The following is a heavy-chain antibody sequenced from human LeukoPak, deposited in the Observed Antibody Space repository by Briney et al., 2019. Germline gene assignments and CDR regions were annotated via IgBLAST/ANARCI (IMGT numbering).Heavy chain of an antibody. CDR2: IKQDGSEK. J-gene: IGHJ4*02. D-gene: IGHD3-16*01. CDR3: ARGGRLYFDY. CDR1: GFIFNNYW. Sequence: PGGSLRLSCAASGFIFNNYWMSWVRQAPGKGLEWVAKIKQDGSEKDNVDSVKGRFTISRDNAKKSLYLQMNSLRAEDTAVYYCARGGRLYFDYWGQGNLVTVSS. V-gene: IGHV3-7*01.